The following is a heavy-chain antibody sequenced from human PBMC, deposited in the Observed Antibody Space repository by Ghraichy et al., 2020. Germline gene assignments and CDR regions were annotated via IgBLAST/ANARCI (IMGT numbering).Heavy chain of an antibody. V-gene: IGHV4-61*02. CDR3: ARASPYGDYVGED. CDR1: GGSISSGSYY. CDR2: IYTSGST. Sequence: SETLSLTCTVSGGSISSGSYYWSWIRQPAGKGLEWIGRIYTSGSTNYNPSLKSRVTISLDTSKNQFSLKLSSVTAADTAVYYCARASPYGDYVGEDWGQGTLVTVSS. J-gene: IGHJ4*02. D-gene: IGHD4-17*01.